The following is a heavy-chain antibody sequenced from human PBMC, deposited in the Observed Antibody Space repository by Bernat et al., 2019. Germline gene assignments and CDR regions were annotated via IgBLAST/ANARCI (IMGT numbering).Heavy chain of an antibody. CDR1: GFTFSSYP. CDR2: ISSDGRNE. D-gene: IGHD2-2*01. Sequence: QVQLVESGGGVVQPGRSLRLSCTASGFTFSSYPMHWVRQAPGKGLEWVAVISSDGRNESYADSVKGRFTISRDNSKNTLFLQMTSLRAEDTAVFYCASDIVVVPAAIDYAAFDFRVQGTIVTVSS. J-gene: IGHJ3*01. V-gene: IGHV3-30*01. CDR3: ASDIVVVPAAIDYAAFDF.